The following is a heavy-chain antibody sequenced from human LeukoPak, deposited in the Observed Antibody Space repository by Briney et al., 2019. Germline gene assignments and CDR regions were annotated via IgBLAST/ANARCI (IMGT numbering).Heavy chain of an antibody. CDR2: IYASGST. CDR3: AGTRRYCSGGSCYNWFDP. V-gene: IGHV4-61*02. J-gene: IGHJ5*02. D-gene: IGHD2-15*01. CDR1: GDSISSDVYY. Sequence: PSETLSLICSVSGDSISSDVYYWSWIRQPAGKGLEWIGRIYASGSTTYNSSLKSRVTISIDTAKNQFSLKLTYVTAADTAVYYCAGTRRYCSGGSCYNWFDPWGPGTLVTVSS.